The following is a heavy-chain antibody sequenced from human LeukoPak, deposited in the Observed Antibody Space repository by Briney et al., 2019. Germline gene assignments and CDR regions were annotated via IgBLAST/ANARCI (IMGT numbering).Heavy chain of an antibody. D-gene: IGHD4-17*01. V-gene: IGHV3-48*03. CDR2: ISSSGSTK. Sequence: PGGSLRLSCAASGFTFSSYEMNWVRQAPGKGLEWVSYISSSGSTKYYADSVKGRFTISRDDSKNTLYLQMNSLRAEDTAVYYCARDGDYGTYYYMDVWGKGTTVTVSS. J-gene: IGHJ6*03. CDR1: GFTFSSYE. CDR3: ARDGDYGTYYYMDV.